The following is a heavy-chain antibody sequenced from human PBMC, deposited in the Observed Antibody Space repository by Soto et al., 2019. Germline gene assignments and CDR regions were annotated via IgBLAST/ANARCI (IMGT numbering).Heavy chain of an antibody. D-gene: IGHD4-4*01. J-gene: IGHJ5*02. CDR2: IVVGSGNT. CDR3: AARGMTTLTWFDP. V-gene: IGHV1-58*01. Sequence: GASVKVSCKASGFTFTSSAVQWVRQARGQRLEWIGWIVVGSGNTNYAQKFQERVTITRDMSTSTAYMELSSLRSEDTAVYYCAARGMTTLTWFDPWGQGTLVTVSS. CDR1: GFTFTSSA.